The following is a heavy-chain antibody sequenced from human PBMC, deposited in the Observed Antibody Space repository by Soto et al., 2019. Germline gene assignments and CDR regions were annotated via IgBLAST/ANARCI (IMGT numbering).Heavy chain of an antibody. J-gene: IGHJ4*02. CDR1: GFTFSSYS. V-gene: IGHV3-21*01. CDR3: ARRIAVAGNLDY. CDR2: ISSSSSYI. Sequence: EVQLVESGGGLVKPGGSLRLSCAASGFTFSSYSMNWVRQAPGKGLEWVSSISSSSSYIYYAASVKGRFTISRDNAKNSLYLQMNSLRAEDTAVYYCARRIAVAGNLDYWGQGTLVTVSS. D-gene: IGHD6-19*01.